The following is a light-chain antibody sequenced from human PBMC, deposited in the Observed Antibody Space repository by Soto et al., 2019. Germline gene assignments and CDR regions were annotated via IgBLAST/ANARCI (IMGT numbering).Light chain of an antibody. CDR2: EVS. Sequence: QSALTQPPSASGSPGQSVTISCTGTSSDVGGYNYVSWYQQHPGKAPKLMIYEVSHRPSGVPDRCSGSKSGNTASLTVSGLQADDEADYYCSSYAGSNNLVFGGGTKLTVL. J-gene: IGLJ3*02. CDR1: SSDVGGYNY. V-gene: IGLV2-8*01. CDR3: SSYAGSNNLV.